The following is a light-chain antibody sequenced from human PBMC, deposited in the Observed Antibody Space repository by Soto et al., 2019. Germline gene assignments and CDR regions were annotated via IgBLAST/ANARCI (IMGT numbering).Light chain of an antibody. J-gene: IGLJ2*01. CDR2: EVS. Sequence: QSALTQPASVSGSPGQSITISCTGSSSDVGDYTYVSWYQQHPGKAPKLIIYEVSHRPSGVSTRFSGSKSGNTASLTISGLQAADEADYYCSSYTSATGGVFGGGTKVTVL. CDR1: SSDVGDYTY. V-gene: IGLV2-14*01. CDR3: SSYTSATGGV.